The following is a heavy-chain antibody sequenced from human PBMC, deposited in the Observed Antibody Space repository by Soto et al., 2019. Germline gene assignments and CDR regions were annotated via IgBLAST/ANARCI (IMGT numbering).Heavy chain of an antibody. Sequence: EVQLLESGGGLVQPGGSLSLSCAASGFTFSSYAMSWVRQAPGKGLEWVSAISGSGGSTYYADSVKGRFTISRDNSKNTLYLQMNSLRAEDTAVYYCAKDLSGYIDAFDIWGQGTMVTVSS. J-gene: IGHJ3*02. D-gene: IGHD3-22*01. CDR3: AKDLSGYIDAFDI. CDR2: ISGSGGST. V-gene: IGHV3-23*01. CDR1: GFTFSSYA.